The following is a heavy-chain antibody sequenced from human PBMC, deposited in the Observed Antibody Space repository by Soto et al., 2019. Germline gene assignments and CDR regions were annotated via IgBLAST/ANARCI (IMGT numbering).Heavy chain of an antibody. CDR2: ISAYNGNT. CDR1: GYTFTSYG. J-gene: IGHJ6*02. D-gene: IGHD3-10*01. V-gene: IGHV1-18*01. CDR3: AREGITMVRGVSYYYYGMDV. Sequence: ASVKVSCKASGYTFTSYGISWVRQAPGQGLEWMGWISAYNGNTNYAQKLQGRVTMTTDTSTSTAYMELRSLGSDDTAVYYCAREGITMVRGVSYYYYGMDVWGQGTTVTVSS.